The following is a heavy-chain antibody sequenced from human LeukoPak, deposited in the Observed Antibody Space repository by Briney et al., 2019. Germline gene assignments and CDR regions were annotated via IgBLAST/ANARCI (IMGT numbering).Heavy chain of an antibody. J-gene: IGHJ4*02. CDR3: ATTTFTYYYDSSGYFTREYFDY. Sequence: GGSLRLSCAASGFTFSSYSMNWVRQAPGKGLEWVSSISSSSSYIYYADSVKGRFTISRDNAKNSLYLQMNSLRAEDTAVYYCATTTFTYYYDSSGYFTREYFDYWGQGTLVTVSS. V-gene: IGHV3-21*01. CDR2: ISSSSSYI. CDR1: GFTFSSYS. D-gene: IGHD3-22*01.